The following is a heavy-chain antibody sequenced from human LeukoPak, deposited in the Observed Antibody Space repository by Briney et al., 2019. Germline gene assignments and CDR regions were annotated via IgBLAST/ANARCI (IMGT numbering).Heavy chain of an antibody. CDR1: GGSISTSSYY. D-gene: IGHD4-17*01. V-gene: IGHV4-39*01. CDR2: IYYSGST. Sequence: PSETLSLTCTVSGGSISTSSYYWGWIRQPPRKGLEWIGSIYYSGSTYYNPSLKSRVTISIDTSKNQFSLKLSSVTAANTAVYYFAKPADYGDYGDFDYWGQGTLVTVSS. J-gene: IGHJ4*02. CDR3: AKPADYGDYGDFDY.